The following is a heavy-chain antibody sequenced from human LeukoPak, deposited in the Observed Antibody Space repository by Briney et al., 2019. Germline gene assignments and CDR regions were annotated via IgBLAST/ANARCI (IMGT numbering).Heavy chain of an antibody. CDR3: ARSSYFDY. V-gene: IGHV3-74*03. J-gene: IGHJ4*02. D-gene: IGHD1-26*01. CDR2: IESDGSGA. Sequence: GGSLRLSCAASGFTFSVSWMHWVRQAPGKGLVWVSVIESDGSGATYADSVKGRFTISRDNSKNTLYLQMNSLRAEDTAVYYCARSSYFDYWGRGTLVAVSS. CDR1: GFTFSVSW.